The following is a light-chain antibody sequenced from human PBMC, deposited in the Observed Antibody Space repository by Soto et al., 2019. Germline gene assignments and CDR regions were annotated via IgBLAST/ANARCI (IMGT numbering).Light chain of an antibody. CDR3: QQSYSIPPT. V-gene: IGKV1-39*01. CDR1: QSISNH. J-gene: IGKJ1*01. Sequence: DIPMTQSPSSLSASVEDRVIITCRASQSISNHLNWYKQKPGKAPKLMIFAASSLQSGVPSRFSGSRSGPDFTLSSSILQPEDFATYYCQQSYSIPPTFGQGTKVDIK. CDR2: AAS.